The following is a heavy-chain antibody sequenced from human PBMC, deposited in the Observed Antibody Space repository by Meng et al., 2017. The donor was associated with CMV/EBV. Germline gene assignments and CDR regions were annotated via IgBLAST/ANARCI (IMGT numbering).Heavy chain of an antibody. V-gene: IGHV4-59*01. J-gene: IGHJ1*01. CDR2: IYYSGST. D-gene: IGHD2-2*02. CDR1: GGSISSYY. Sequence: SETLSLTCTVSGGSISSYYWSWIRQPPGKGLEWIGSIYYSGSTYYNPSLKSRVTISVDTSKNQFSLKLSSLRSEDTAVYYCARGPVGYCSSTSCYTVPEYFQHWGQGTLVTVSS. CDR3: ARGPVGYCSSTSCYTVPEYFQH.